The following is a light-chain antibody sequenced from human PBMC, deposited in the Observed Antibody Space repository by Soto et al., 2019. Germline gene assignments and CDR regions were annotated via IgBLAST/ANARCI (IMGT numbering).Light chain of an antibody. CDR1: QSLLHSNGYNY. CDR3: MQALQPLYT. J-gene: IGKJ2*01. Sequence: DIVMTQSPLSLPVTPGEPASISCRSSQSLLHSNGYNYLDWYLQKPGQSPQLLIYLGSNRASGVXDXXSGSGSGTDFTLKISRVEAEDVGVYYCMQALQPLYTFGQGTKLEIK. V-gene: IGKV2-28*01. CDR2: LGS.